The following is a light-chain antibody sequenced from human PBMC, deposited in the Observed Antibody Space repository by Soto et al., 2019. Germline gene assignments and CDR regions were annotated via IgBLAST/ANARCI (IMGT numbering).Light chain of an antibody. CDR2: DAS. Sequence: VHMTHSPSTLSASIGYRVTITFRASQSISNWLAWYQQKPGKAPKLLIYDASSLESGVPSRFSGSGSGTEFTLTISSLQPDDFATYYCQQYNHYWTFGQGTKVDIK. J-gene: IGKJ1*01. CDR3: QQYNHYWT. CDR1: QSISNW. V-gene: IGKV1-5*01.